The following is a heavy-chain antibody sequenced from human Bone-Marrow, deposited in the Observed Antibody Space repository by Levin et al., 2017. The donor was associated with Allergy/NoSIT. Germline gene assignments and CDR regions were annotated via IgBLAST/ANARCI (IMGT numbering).Heavy chain of an antibody. J-gene: IGHJ6*02. CDR2: MNPNSGNT. Sequence: ASVKVSCKASGYTFTSYDINWVRQATGQGLEWMGWMNPNSGNTGYAQKFQGRVTMTRNTSISTAYMELSSLRSEDTAVYYCARGRRQVLRDGYKGAYYYYGMDVWGQGTTVTVSS. V-gene: IGHV1-8*01. CDR3: ARGRRQVLRDGYKGAYYYYGMDV. D-gene: IGHD5-24*01. CDR1: GYTFTSYD.